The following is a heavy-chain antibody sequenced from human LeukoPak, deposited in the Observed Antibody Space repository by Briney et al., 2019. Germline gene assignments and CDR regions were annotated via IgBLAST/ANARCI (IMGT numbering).Heavy chain of an antibody. V-gene: IGHV4-38-2*02. CDR2: IDHSGST. Sequence: PSETLSLTCTASGYSISSGYYWGWIRQPPGKGLEWIGSIDHSGSTYYNPSLKSRVTISVDTSKNQFSLKLSSVTAADTAVYYCARELGVVGGSGPSTDSGPDHWGQGTLVTVSS. J-gene: IGHJ4*02. D-gene: IGHD3-10*01. CDR3: ARELGVVGGSGPSTDSGPDH. CDR1: GYSISSGYY.